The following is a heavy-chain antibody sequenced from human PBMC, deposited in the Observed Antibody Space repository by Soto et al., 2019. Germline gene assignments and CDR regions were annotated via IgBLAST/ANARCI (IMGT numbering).Heavy chain of an antibody. CDR3: ARGGGYDFRSSQAPPIDV. D-gene: IGHD3-3*01. CDR2: LYYTGST. Sequence: TSETLSLTCNVSGGSISDFYWSWIRQSPGKRLEWIGYLYYTGSTNYNPALKSRVTISPDTSKNQFSLKVGSVTAADTAVYYCARGGGYDFRSSQAPPIDVWGQGTTVTVSS. CDR1: GGSISDFY. J-gene: IGHJ6*02. V-gene: IGHV4-59*01.